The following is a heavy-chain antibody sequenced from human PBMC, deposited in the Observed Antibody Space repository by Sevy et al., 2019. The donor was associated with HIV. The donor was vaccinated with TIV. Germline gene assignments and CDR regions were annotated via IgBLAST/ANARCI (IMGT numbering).Heavy chain of an antibody. V-gene: IGHV3-23*01. Sequence: GGSLRLSCAASRFTFSKYSMSWVRQPPGKGLEWVSTLCFGCGEINYADSVKGRFTISRDNSKSSVYLQMNNLRPEDTVVYYCAREGCTKPHDYWGQGTLVTVSS. J-gene: IGHJ4*02. CDR1: RFTFSKYS. D-gene: IGHD2-8*01. CDR3: AREGCTKPHDY. CDR2: LCFGCGEI.